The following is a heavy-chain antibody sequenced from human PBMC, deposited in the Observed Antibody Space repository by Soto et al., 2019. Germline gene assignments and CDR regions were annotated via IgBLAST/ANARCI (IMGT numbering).Heavy chain of an antibody. V-gene: IGHV3-23*01. D-gene: IGHD6-13*01. CDR1: RFSLNTYG. CDR3: AKENGYSSSWFEFDY. J-gene: IGHJ4*02. CDR2: LSASGSGS. Sequence: PGESLKISCTTSRFSLNTYGMTWVRRAPGKGLEWVSTLSASGSGSYYAESVKGRFTVSRDNSKNTLYLQMNSLRAEDTAVYYCAKENGYSSSWFEFDYWGQGTLVTVSS.